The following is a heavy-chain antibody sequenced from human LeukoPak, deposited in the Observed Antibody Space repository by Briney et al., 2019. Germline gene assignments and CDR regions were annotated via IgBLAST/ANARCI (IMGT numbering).Heavy chain of an antibody. D-gene: IGHD1-26*01. CDR3: ARDGGATGQNAFDI. CDR2: INPNSGGT. J-gene: IGHJ3*02. V-gene: IGHV1-2*02. CDR1: GYTFTGYY. Sequence: ASEKVSCKASGYTFTGYYMHWVRQAPGQGLEWMGWINPNSGGTNYAQKFQGRVTMTRDTSISTAYMELSRLRSDDTAVYYCARDGGATGQNAFDIWGQGTMVTVSS.